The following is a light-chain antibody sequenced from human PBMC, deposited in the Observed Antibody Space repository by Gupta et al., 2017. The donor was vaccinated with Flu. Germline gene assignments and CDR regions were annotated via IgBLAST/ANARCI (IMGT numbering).Light chain of an antibody. CDR3: QQSYTNPLA. Sequence: IHMTQSHSSLSASVGDTVTITCRASQRISVYLNWYQQQPGKAPKLLIYAASSLQSEVSSRFSGDGSGTDFTLTISSLQPEDFATYYGQQSYTNPLASGQGTKVEVK. CDR1: QRISVY. CDR2: AAS. J-gene: IGKJ1*01. V-gene: IGKV1-39*01.